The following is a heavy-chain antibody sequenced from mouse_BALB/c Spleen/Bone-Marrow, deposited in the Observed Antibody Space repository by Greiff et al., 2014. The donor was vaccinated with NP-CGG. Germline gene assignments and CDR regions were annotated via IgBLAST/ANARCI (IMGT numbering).Heavy chain of an antibody. CDR2: IDPENGNT. J-gene: IGHJ3*01. D-gene: IGHD1-1*01. Sequence: VHVKQSGAELVKPGASVKLSCTASGFNIKDTYMHWVKQRPEQGLEWIGRIDPENGNTKYDPKFQGKATITADTSSNTAYLQLSSLTSEDTAVYYCAFYYYGSSLFAYWGQGTLVTVSA. CDR1: GFNIKDTY. V-gene: IGHV14-3*02. CDR3: AFYYYGSSLFAY.